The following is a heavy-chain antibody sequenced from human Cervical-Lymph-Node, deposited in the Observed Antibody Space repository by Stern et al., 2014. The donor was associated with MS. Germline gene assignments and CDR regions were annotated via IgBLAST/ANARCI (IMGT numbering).Heavy chain of an antibody. Sequence: EVQLVESGGGLVQPGGSLRLSCAASGFIFSSYWMHWVRQAPGKGLVWVSRIDSDGITTSYADSAKGRITTSRANANNKLYLQMNSLRAEDTAVYYCARAISAMVRGVTDYWGQGTLVTVSS. CDR2: IDSDGITT. CDR1: GFIFSSYW. D-gene: IGHD3-10*01. J-gene: IGHJ4*02. V-gene: IGHV3-74*02. CDR3: ARAISAMVRGVTDY.